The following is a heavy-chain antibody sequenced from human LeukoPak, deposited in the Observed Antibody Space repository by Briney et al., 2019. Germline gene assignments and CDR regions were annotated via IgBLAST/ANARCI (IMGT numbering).Heavy chain of an antibody. CDR2: FSSSSSYI. CDR3: ARDGPGDIVVVVAAQDDAFDI. J-gene: IGHJ3*02. V-gene: IGHV3-21*01. CDR1: GFTFSSYS. D-gene: IGHD2-15*01. Sequence: GGSLRLSCAASGFTFSSYSMNWVRQAPGKGLEWVSSFSSSSSYIYYADSVKGRFTISRDNAKNSLYLQMNSLRAEDTAVYYCARDGPGDIVVVVAAQDDAFDIWGQGTMVTVSS.